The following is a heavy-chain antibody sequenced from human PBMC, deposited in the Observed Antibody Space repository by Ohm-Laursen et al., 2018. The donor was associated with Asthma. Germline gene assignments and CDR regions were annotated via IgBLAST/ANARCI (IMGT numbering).Heavy chain of an antibody. CDR1: GFTFDDYA. CDR3: ARDSQAMVTTEGLYFGMDV. D-gene: IGHD4-17*01. V-gene: IGHV3-9*01. Sequence: SLRLSCAASGFTFDDYAMNWVRQAPGKGLEWVSGISWNSGSIVYADSVKGRFTISRDNAKNSLYLQMNSLRAEDTALYYCARDSQAMVTTEGLYFGMDVWGQGTTVTASS. J-gene: IGHJ6*02. CDR2: ISWNSGSI.